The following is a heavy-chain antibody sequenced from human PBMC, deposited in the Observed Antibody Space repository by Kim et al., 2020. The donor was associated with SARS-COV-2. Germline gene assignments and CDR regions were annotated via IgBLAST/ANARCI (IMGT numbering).Heavy chain of an antibody. V-gene: IGHV1-2*02. CDR3: ARLAAAGLKYFDY. Sequence: YAQKFQGRVTMTRDTSISTAYMELSRLRSDDTAVYYCARLAAAGLKYFDYWGQGTLVSVSS. D-gene: IGHD6-13*01. J-gene: IGHJ4*02.